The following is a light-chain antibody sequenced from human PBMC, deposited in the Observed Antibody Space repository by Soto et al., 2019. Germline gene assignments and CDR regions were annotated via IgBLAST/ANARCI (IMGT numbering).Light chain of an antibody. J-gene: IGKJ1*01. CDR2: GAS. Sequence: EIVMTQSPATLSVSPGERATLSCRASQSVNIYLAWYQQNPGQAPRLLIFGASSRATGIPARFSGSGSGTDFTLTISRLEPEDFAVYYCQQYSSLWTFGQGTKVDIK. CDR1: QSVNIY. CDR3: QQYSSLWT. V-gene: IGKV3D-15*01.